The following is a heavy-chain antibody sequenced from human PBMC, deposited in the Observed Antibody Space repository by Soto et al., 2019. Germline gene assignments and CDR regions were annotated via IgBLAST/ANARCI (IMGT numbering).Heavy chain of an antibody. J-gene: IGHJ6*02. Sequence: EVQLLESGGGLVQPGGSLRLSCAASGFTFSSYAMSWVRQAPGKGLEWVSAISGSGGSTYYADSVKGRFTISRDNSKNTLYLQMNSLRAEDTAVYYCAKRNTPDYGDYFYYGMDVWGQGTTVTVSS. V-gene: IGHV3-23*01. CDR1: GFTFSSYA. CDR3: AKRNTPDYGDYFYYGMDV. CDR2: ISGSGGST. D-gene: IGHD4-17*01.